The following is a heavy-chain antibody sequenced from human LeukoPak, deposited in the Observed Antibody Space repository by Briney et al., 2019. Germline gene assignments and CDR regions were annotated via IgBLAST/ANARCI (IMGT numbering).Heavy chain of an antibody. Sequence: AASVKVSCKASGGTFSSYAISWVRQAPGQGLEWMGGIIPIFGTANYAQKFQGRVTITTDESTSTAYMELSSLRSEDTAVYYCARGRINCSSTSCYTGGPYYYYMDVWGKGTTVTVSS. CDR2: IIPIFGTA. CDR3: ARGRINCSSTSCYTGGPYYYYMDV. D-gene: IGHD2-2*02. CDR1: GGTFSSYA. J-gene: IGHJ6*03. V-gene: IGHV1-69*05.